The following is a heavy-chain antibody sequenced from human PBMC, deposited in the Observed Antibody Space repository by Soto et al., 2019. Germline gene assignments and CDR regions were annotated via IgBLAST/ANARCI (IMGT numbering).Heavy chain of an antibody. V-gene: IGHV1-69*13. CDR3: ARSAYYYDSSGYYALGY. CDR1: GYTFTSYG. CDR2: ISPNIGKA. D-gene: IGHD3-22*01. Sequence: GASVKVSCKASGYTFTSYGISWVRQAPGQGLEWMGWISPNIGKANYAQKLQGRVTITADESTSTAYMELSSLRSEDTAVYYCARSAYYYDSSGYYALGYWGQGTLVTVSS. J-gene: IGHJ4*02.